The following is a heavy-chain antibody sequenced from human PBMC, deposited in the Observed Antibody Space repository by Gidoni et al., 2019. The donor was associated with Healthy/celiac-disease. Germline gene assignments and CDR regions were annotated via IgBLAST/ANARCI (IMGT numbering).Heavy chain of an antibody. V-gene: IGHV4-31*01. CDR3: ARAHPVVVPAATWFDP. J-gene: IGHJ5*02. CDR2: IYYSGST. CDR1: GGSLSSGGYY. D-gene: IGHD2-2*01. Sequence: QVQLQESGPGLVKPSQTLSLTCTVSGGSLSSGGYYWSWIRQHPGKGLEWIGYIYYSGSTYYNPSLKSLVTISVDTSKNQFSLKLSSVTAADTAVYYCARAHPVVVPAATWFDPWGQGTLVTVSS.